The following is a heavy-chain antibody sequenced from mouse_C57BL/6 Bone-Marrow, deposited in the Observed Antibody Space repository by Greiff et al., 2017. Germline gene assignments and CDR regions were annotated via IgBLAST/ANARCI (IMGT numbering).Heavy chain of an antibody. CDR3: ARGQLRYYFDY. CDR2: IDPSDSYT. J-gene: IGHJ2*01. V-gene: IGHV1-59*01. D-gene: IGHD3-2*02. CDR1: GYTFTSYW. Sequence: VQLQQPGAELVRPGTSVKLSCKASGYTFTSYWMHWVKQRPGQGLEWIGVIDPSDSYTNYNQKFKGKATLTVDTSSSTAYMQLSSLTSEDSAVYYCARGQLRYYFDYWGQGTTRTVSS.